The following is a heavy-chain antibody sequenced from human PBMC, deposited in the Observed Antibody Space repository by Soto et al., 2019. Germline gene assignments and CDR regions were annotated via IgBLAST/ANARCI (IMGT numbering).Heavy chain of an antibody. CDR3: AKPNDDFWGGFFYPDY. D-gene: IGHD3-3*01. V-gene: IGHV3-23*01. Sequence: EVQLLESGGGLVQPGGSLRLSCAASGFTFSSYAMSWVRQAPGKGLEWVSAISGSGGSTYYADSVKGRFTISRDNSKNPLYLQMNSLRAEDTAVYYCAKPNDDFWGGFFYPDYWGQGTLVTVSS. CDR1: GFTFSSYA. J-gene: IGHJ4*02. CDR2: ISGSGGST.